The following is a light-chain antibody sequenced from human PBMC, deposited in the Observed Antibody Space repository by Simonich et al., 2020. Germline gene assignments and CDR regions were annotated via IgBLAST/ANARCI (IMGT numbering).Light chain of an antibody. CDR1: SSDVGSYNR. CDR2: EVS. Sequence: SALTQPPSVSGSPGQSVTISCTGTSSDVGSYNRVSWYQQPPGTAPKLMIYEVSNRPSGVPDRFSGSKSGNTASRTISGLQAEDEADYYCSSYTSSSTWVFGGGTKLTVL. CDR3: SSYTSSSTWV. J-gene: IGLJ3*02. V-gene: IGLV2-18*02.